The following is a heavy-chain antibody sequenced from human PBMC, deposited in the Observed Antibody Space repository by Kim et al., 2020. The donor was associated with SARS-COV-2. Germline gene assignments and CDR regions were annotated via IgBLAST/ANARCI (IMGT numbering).Heavy chain of an antibody. J-gene: IGHJ4*02. CDR2: LSGSGGST. CDR1: GFTFSSYA. CDR3: AKATTRTVVTALSDY. V-gene: IGHV3-23*01. Sequence: GGSLRLSCAASGFTFSSYAMSWVRQAPGKGLEWVSSLSGSGGSTYYADSVKGRFTISRDNSKNTLYLQMNSLRAEDTAVYYCAKATTRTVVTALSDYWGQGTLVTVSS. D-gene: IGHD2-15*01.